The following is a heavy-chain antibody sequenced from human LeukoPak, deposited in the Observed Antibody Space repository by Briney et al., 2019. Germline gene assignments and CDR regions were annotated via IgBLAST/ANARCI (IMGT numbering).Heavy chain of an antibody. V-gene: IGHV3-21*06. D-gene: IGHD3-10*01. J-gene: IGHJ5*02. CDR3: ARSRPYFGSGPNCFDP. CDR2: VSSTSGLL. CDR1: GFTFSSYN. Sequence: PGGSLRLSCAASGFTFSSYNMNWVRQAPGKGLEWVSTVSSTSGLLHYADSVKGRFTISRDNAQDSVYLEMSSLRVEDTAVYYCARSRPYFGSGPNCFDPLGQGTLVIVSS.